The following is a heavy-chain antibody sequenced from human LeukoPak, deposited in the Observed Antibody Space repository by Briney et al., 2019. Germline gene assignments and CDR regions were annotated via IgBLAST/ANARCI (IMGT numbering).Heavy chain of an antibody. CDR3: ARYLIYRPNWFDP. V-gene: IGHV4-39*01. CDR2: IYYSGST. J-gene: IGHJ5*02. Sequence: SETLSLTCTVSGGSLSSSSYYWGWIRQPPGKGLEWIGSIYYSGSTYYNPSLKSPVTISVDTSKNQFSLKLRSVTAADTAVYYCARYLIYRPNWFDPWGQGTLVTVSS. D-gene: IGHD1-26*01. CDR1: GGSLSSSSYY.